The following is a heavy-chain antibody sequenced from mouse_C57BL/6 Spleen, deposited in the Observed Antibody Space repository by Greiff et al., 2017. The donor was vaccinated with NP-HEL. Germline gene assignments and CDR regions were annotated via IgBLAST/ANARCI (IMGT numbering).Heavy chain of an antibody. V-gene: IGHV1-80*01. D-gene: IGHD1-1*01. Sequence: QVQLKESGAELVKPGASVKISCKASGYAFSSYWMNWVKQRPGKGLEWIGQIYPGDGDTNYNGKFKGKATLTADKSSSTAYMQLSSLTSEASAVYFCSRSYYGSRYYFDYWGQGTTLTVSS. J-gene: IGHJ2*01. CDR3: SRSYYGSRYYFDY. CDR1: GYAFSSYW. CDR2: IYPGDGDT.